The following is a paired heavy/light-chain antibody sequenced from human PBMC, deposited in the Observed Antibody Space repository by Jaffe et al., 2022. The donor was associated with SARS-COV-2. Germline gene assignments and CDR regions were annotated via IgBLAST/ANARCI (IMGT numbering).Heavy chain of an antibody. V-gene: IGHV3-74*01. J-gene: IGHJ3*02. CDR3: TTLLVTVDVAFDI. CDR2: ISHDGSST. Sequence: EVQLVESGGGLVQPGGSLRLSCAASGFTISRYWMHWVRQAPGKGLVWVSRISHDGSSTSFADSVKGRFTISRDNAKNTVYMQMNSLRAEDTAVYYCTTLLVTVDVAFDIWGQGTMVTVSS. D-gene: IGHD7-27*01. CDR1: GFTISRYW.
Light chain of an antibody. Sequence: DIQMTQSPSSLSASVGDRVTITCRASQSISSSLNWYQQKPGKAPKLLIYAASTLQSGVPSRFSGGGSGTDFTLTISSLQPEDFATYYCQQSYSTPPDTFGQGTKLEI. CDR1: QSISSS. CDR3: QQSYSTPPDT. CDR2: AAS. J-gene: IGKJ2*01. V-gene: IGKV1-39*01.